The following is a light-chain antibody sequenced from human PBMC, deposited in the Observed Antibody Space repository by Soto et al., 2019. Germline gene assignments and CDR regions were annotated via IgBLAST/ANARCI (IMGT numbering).Light chain of an antibody. J-gene: IGLJ1*01. V-gene: IGLV1-44*01. Sequence: QSVLTQPPSASGTPGQRVTISCSGSSSNIGSNTVNWYQQLPGTAPKLLIYSYNQRPSGNPDRFSDSKSGTSVSLAISGLQSEDEADYYCAAWNDSLNGYVFGNGTKLTVL. CDR1: SSNIGSNT. CDR3: AAWNDSLNGYV. CDR2: SYN.